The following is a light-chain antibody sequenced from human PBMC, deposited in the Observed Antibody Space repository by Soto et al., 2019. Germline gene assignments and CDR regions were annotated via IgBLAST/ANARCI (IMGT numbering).Light chain of an antibody. CDR1: SSDVGGYNY. J-gene: IGLJ2*01. CDR3: SSYAGSNNLV. Sequence: QSALTQPPSASGSPGQSVTISCTGTSSDVGGYNYVSWYQQHPGKAPKLMIYEVSKRPSGVPDRFSGSKSGNTASLTVPGLQAEHEADYYCSSYAGSNNLVFGGGTKLTVL. CDR2: EVS. V-gene: IGLV2-8*01.